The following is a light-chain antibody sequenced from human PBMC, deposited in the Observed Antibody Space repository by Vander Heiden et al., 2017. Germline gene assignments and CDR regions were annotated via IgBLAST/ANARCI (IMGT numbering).Light chain of an antibody. CDR1: ALPKQY. CDR3: QSADSSGTYWV. J-gene: IGLJ3*02. Sequence: SYELTQPPSVSVSPGQTARNTCPGDALPKQYAYWYQQKPGQAPVLVIYKDSERPSGSPERFSGSSSGTTVTLTISGVQAEDEADYYCQSADSSGTYWVFGGGTKLTVL. V-gene: IGLV3-25*03. CDR2: KDS.